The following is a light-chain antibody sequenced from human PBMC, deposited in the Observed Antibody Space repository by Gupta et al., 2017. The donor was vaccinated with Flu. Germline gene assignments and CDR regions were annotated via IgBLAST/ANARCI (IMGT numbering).Light chain of an antibody. CDR2: AAS. CDR1: LGIRDN. J-gene: IGKJ1*01. V-gene: IGKV1-17*01. Sequence: DIQMTQSPSSLSASVGDRVTITCRASLGIRDNLGWYQQEPGKSPKRLIYAASNLDSAVPSRFSGSGSGTEFTLTISGLQPEDFATYYCRQYDTFPRTFGQGTRVEIK. CDR3: RQYDTFPRT.